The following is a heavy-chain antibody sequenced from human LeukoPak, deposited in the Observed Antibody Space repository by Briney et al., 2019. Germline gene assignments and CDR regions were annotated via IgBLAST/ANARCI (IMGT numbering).Heavy chain of an antibody. CDR2: IYYSGST. CDR3: ARQYFDWSEWSYYYYMDV. J-gene: IGHJ6*03. D-gene: IGHD3-9*01. Sequence: SETLSLTCTVSGSSISSSSYYWGWIRQPPGEGLEWIGSIYYSGSTYYNPSLKSRVTISVDTSKNQLSLKLSSVTAADTAVYYCARQYFDWSEWSYYYYMDVWGKGTTVTVSS. V-gene: IGHV4-39*01. CDR1: GSSISSSSYY.